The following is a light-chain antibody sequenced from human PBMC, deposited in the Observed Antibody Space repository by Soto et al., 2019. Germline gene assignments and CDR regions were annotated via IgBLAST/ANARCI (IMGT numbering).Light chain of an antibody. J-gene: IGKJ3*01. Sequence: EIVLTQSPATLSLSPGERATLSSRASQSVSSYLAWYQQKPGQAPRLLIYDASSRATGIPARFSGSGSGTDFTLTISSLEAEDFAVYYCQQRSNWPSTFGPGTKVDIK. CDR1: QSVSSY. V-gene: IGKV3-11*01. CDR3: QQRSNWPST. CDR2: DAS.